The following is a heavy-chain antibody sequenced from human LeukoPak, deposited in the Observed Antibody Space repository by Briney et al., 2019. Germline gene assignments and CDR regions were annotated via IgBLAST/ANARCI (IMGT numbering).Heavy chain of an antibody. J-gene: IGHJ4*01. CDR3: AGEFYGVHTKAFDY. CDR2: INPDSGWT. V-gene: IGHV1-2*02. CDR1: RDTSSEYF. D-gene: IGHD2/OR15-2a*01. Sequence: ASVKVSFKPFRDTSSEYFMHWVRQAPGQGLEWMGGINPDSGWTIYAQKFKGRVTMTRDASTSSLYLDLFSLTSDDTAVYYCAGEFYGVHTKAFDYWGGGSLVTVSS.